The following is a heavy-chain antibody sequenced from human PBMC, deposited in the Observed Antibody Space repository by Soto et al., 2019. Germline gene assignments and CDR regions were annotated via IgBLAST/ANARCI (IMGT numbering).Heavy chain of an antibody. D-gene: IGHD6-6*01. CDR1: GYTFTSYY. V-gene: IGHV1-46*01. CDR2: INPSGGST. J-gene: IGHJ6*02. Sequence: GASVKVSCKASGYTFTSYYMHWVRQAPGQGLEWMGIINPSGGSTSYAQKFQGRVTMTRDTSTSTVYMELSSLRSEDTAVYYCAREGSSSTDIYYYYGMDVWGQGTTVTVSS. CDR3: AREGSSSTDIYYYYGMDV.